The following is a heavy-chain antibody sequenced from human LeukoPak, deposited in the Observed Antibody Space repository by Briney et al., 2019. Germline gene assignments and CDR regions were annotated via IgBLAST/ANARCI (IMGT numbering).Heavy chain of an antibody. J-gene: IGHJ4*02. Sequence: PSETLSLTCTVSGYSISSGYYWGWIRQPPGKGLEWIGSIYHSGSTYYNPSLKSRVTISVDTSKNQFSLKLSSVTAADTAVYYCASPGIAVAGTSYWGQGTLVTVSS. CDR2: IYHSGST. CDR1: GYSISSGYY. CDR3: ASPGIAVAGTSY. V-gene: IGHV4-38-2*02. D-gene: IGHD6-19*01.